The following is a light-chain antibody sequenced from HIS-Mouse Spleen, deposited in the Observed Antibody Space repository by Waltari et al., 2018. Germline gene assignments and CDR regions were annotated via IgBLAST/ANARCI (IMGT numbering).Light chain of an antibody. J-gene: IGLJ2*01. V-gene: IGLV2-14*03. CDR3: SSYTSSSTEV. CDR1: SSDGGGYNY. Sequence: SPGQSITISCTGTSSDGGGYNYVSWYQQHPGKAPKLMIYDVSNRPSVVSNRFSGSKSGNTASLTISGLQAEDEADYYCSSYTSSSTEVFGGGTKLTVL. CDR2: DVS.